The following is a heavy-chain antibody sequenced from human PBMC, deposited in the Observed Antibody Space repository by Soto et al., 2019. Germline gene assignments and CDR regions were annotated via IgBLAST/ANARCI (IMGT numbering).Heavy chain of an antibody. Sequence: SETLSLTCTVSGGSISSGNYYWSWIRQPPGKGLEWIGFISYSGSTYYSTSLKSRVPISIDTSKNQFSLKLTSVTAADTAVYYCSSDLVLGPAANGLDVWGQGTTVTVFS. V-gene: IGHV4-30-4*01. CDR2: ISYSGST. J-gene: IGHJ6*02. CDR3: SSDLVLGPAANGLDV. D-gene: IGHD2-2*01. CDR1: GGSISSGNYY.